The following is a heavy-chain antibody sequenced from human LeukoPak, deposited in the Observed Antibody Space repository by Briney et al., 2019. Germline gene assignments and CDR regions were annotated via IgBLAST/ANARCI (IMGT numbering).Heavy chain of an antibody. J-gene: IGHJ5*02. CDR2: IYYSGST. V-gene: IGHV4-59*01. Sequence: PSETLSLTCTVSGVSISSYYWSWIRQPPGKGLEWIGYIYYSGSTNYNPSLKSRVTISVDTSKNQFSLKLSSVTAADTAVYYCARNWAAAGGWFDPWGQGTLVTVSS. CDR1: GVSISSYY. D-gene: IGHD6-13*01. CDR3: ARNWAAAGGWFDP.